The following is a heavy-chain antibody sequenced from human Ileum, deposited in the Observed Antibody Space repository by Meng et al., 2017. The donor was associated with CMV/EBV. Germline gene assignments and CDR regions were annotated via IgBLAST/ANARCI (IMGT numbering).Heavy chain of an antibody. Sequence: SETLSLTCTVSGGSVSTGSYYWCWIRQPPGKGLEWIGYIHYSGSTNYYPSLKSRVTISVDTSKNQFSLRLNSVTAADTAMYYCASDRIGDPRGIDYWGQGTLVTVSS. CDR2: IHYSGST. V-gene: IGHV4-61*01. J-gene: IGHJ4*02. D-gene: IGHD2-15*01. CDR3: ASDRIGDPRGIDY. CDR1: GGSVSTGSYY.